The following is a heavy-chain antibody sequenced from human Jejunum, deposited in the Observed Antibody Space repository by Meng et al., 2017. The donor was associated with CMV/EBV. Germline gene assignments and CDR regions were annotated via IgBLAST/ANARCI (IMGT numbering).Heavy chain of an antibody. Sequence: CNFAGGSIVCYFWNWMRQSPEKGLDWIGNIVYSGSPKSNPTLKSRVTISVDTSKSQFSLNLKSVNAADTAVYFCARGWGTTSPWDSWGQGTLVTVSS. CDR2: IVYSGSP. V-gene: IGHV4-59*01. CDR1: GGSIVCYF. J-gene: IGHJ4*02. CDR3: ARGWGTTSPWDS. D-gene: IGHD3-16*01.